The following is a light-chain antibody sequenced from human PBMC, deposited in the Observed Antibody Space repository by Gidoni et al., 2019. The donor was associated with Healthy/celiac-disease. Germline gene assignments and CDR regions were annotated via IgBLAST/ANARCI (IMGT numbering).Light chain of an antibody. CDR2: WAS. J-gene: IGKJ2*01. CDR1: QSVLYSSNNKNY. CDR3: QQYYSTLLYT. V-gene: IGKV4-1*01. Sequence: DIVMTQSPDSLAVSLGERATINCKSSQSVLYSSNNKNYLAWYQQKPGQPPKLLIYWASTRESGVPDRFSGSGSGTDFTLTISRLQAEYVAVYYCQQYYSTLLYTFGHGTKLEIK.